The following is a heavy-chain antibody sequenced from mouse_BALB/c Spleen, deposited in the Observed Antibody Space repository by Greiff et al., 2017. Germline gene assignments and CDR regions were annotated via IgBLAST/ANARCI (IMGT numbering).Heavy chain of an antibody. Sequence: EVKLKESGAELVKPGASVKLSCTASGFNIKDTYMHWVKQRPEQGLEWIGRIDPANGNTKYDPKFQGKATITADTSSNTAYLQLSSLTSEDTAVYYCAQSGAWFAYWGQGTLVTVSA. CDR3: AQSGAWFAY. D-gene: IGHD3-2*02. J-gene: IGHJ3*01. V-gene: IGHV14-3*02. CDR2: IDPANGNT. CDR1: GFNIKDTY.